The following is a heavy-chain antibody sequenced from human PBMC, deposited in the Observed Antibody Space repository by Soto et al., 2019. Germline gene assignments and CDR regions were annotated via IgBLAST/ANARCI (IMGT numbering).Heavy chain of an antibody. J-gene: IGHJ6*02. CDR1: GGSFSGYY. CDR3: ARGRRWLQSYYYYYGMDV. Sequence: SETLSLTCAVYGGSFSGYYWSWIRQPPGKGLEWIGEINHSGSTNYNPSLKSRVTISVDTSKNQFSLKLSSVTAADTAVYYCARGRRWLQSYYYYYGMDVWGQGTTVTVSS. D-gene: IGHD5-12*01. V-gene: IGHV4-34*01. CDR2: INHSGST.